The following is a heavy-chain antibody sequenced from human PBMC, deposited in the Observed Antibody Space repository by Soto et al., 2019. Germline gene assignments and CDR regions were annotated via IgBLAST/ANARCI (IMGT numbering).Heavy chain of an antibody. D-gene: IGHD1-1*01. CDR3: DRGRDGRTGRCFQNSFEA. Sequence: ASATLSLTCSVSGDSISNLDYFGAWIRQPPGQALEYIGYIYKSATTYYNPSFESRVAISVDTSKSQFSLNVTSVTAADTAVYCCDRGRDGRTGRCFQNSFEAWGQGGRVTVYS. CDR2: IYKSATT. J-gene: IGHJ5*02. CDR1: GDSISNLDYF. V-gene: IGHV4-30-4*01.